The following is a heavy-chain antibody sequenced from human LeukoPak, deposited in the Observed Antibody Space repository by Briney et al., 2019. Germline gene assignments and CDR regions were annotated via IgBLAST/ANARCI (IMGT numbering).Heavy chain of an antibody. CDR3: AREGDSSADAFDI. D-gene: IGHD3-22*01. Sequence: GASVKVSCKASGYTFTSYYMHWVRQAPGQGLEWMGWINPNSGDTNYAQKFQGRVTMTRDTPISTAYMELRSLRSDDTAVYHCAREGDSSADAFDIWGLGTMVTVSS. CDR2: INPNSGDT. CDR1: GYTFTSYY. V-gene: IGHV1-2*02. J-gene: IGHJ3*02.